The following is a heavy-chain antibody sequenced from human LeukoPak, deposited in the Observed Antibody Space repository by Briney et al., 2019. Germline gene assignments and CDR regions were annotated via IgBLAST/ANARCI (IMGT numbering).Heavy chain of an antibody. V-gene: IGHV3-30*18. Sequence: GGSLRLSCAASGFTFNSYGMHWVRQAPGKGLEWVAVISYDGSNEYYADSVKGRFTISRDNSKNTLYLQMNSLRAEDTAVYYCAKGDYYYDSSEYFDYWGQGTLVTVSS. CDR3: AKGDYYYDSSEYFDY. CDR2: ISYDGSNE. CDR1: GFTFNSYG. J-gene: IGHJ4*02. D-gene: IGHD3-22*01.